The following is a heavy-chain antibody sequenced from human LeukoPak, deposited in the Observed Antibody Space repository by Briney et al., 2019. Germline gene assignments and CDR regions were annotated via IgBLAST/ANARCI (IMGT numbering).Heavy chain of an antibody. CDR3: ATDQPPLISAAGVY. CDR2: IIPMFGTA. V-gene: IGHV1-69*01. J-gene: IGHJ4*02. CDR1: GGTFSSSA. Sequence: ASVKVSCKASGGTFSSSAISWVRQAPGQGLEWMGGIIPMFGTASYAQKFQGRVTITADESTSTAYMELRSLRSEDTAAYYCATDQPPLISAAGVYWGQGTLDTVSS. D-gene: IGHD6-25*01.